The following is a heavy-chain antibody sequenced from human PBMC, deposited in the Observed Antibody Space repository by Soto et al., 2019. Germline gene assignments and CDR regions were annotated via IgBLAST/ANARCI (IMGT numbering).Heavy chain of an antibody. CDR3: ARSTDCSGGSCSWFDP. CDR1: GGSISSGGYY. J-gene: IGHJ5*02. D-gene: IGHD2-15*01. Sequence: QVQLQESGPGLVKPSQTLSLTCTVSGGSISSGGYYWSWIRQHPGKGLEWIGYIYYSGSTYYNPSLKSRVTISVDTSKNQFSLKLSSVTAADTAVYYCARSTDCSGGSCSWFDPWGQGTLVTVSS. CDR2: IYYSGST. V-gene: IGHV4-31*03.